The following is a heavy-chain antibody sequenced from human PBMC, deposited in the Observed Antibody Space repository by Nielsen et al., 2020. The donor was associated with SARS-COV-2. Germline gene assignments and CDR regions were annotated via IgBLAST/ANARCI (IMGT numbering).Heavy chain of an antibody. V-gene: IGHV3-9*01. D-gene: IGHD2-21*01. CDR2: ISWNSGSI. Sequence: SLKISCVASGFTFDDYAMHWVRQAPGKGLEWVSGISWNSGSIGYADSVKGRFTISRDNAKNSLYLQMNSLRAEDTAVYYCAGDVLFQGYYGMDVWGQGTTVTVSS. CDR3: AGDVLFQGYYGMDV. CDR1: GFTFDDYA. J-gene: IGHJ6*02.